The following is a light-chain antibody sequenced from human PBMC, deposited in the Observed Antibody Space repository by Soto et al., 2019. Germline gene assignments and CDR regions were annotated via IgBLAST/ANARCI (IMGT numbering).Light chain of an antibody. CDR1: QGISSY. CDR2: ATS. Sequence: DIQLTQSPSFLSASVGDRVTVTCRASQGISSYLAWFQQKPGKAPKLLIFATSNLQSGVPSRFSGSGSGTEFTLTISSLQPEDFATYYCLQLSSYPYTFGQGTKLEIK. J-gene: IGKJ2*01. CDR3: LQLSSYPYT. V-gene: IGKV1-9*01.